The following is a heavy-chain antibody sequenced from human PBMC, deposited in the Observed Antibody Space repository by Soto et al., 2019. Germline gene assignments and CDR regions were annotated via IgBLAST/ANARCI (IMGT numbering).Heavy chain of an antibody. J-gene: IGHJ4*02. V-gene: IGHV4-39*01. Sequence: QLQLQESGPGLVKPWETLSLTCTVSYGSISVSNVFWGWVRQPPGKGLEWIGNIDYSGTANFNPSLGTRVTLPVDTSKTQFSLTLYSVTAADTAVYYCARTTGRHLDFWGQGILVTVSS. CDR1: YGSISVSNVF. CDR2: IDYSGTA. D-gene: IGHD4-4*01. CDR3: ARTTGRHLDF.